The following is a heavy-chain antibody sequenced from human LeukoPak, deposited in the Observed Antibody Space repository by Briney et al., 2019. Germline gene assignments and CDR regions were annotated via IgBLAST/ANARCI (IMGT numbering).Heavy chain of an antibody. CDR2: LSWNSGSI. J-gene: IGHJ6*03. Sequence: PGRSLRLSCAASGFTFDDYAMHWVRQAPGKGLEWVSGLSWNSGSIGYADSVKGRFTISRDNAKNSLYLQMNSLRAEDMALYYRAKDTTPRITIFGYMDVWGKGTTVTVSS. V-gene: IGHV3-9*03. CDR1: GFTFDDYA. D-gene: IGHD3-9*01. CDR3: AKDTTPRITIFGYMDV.